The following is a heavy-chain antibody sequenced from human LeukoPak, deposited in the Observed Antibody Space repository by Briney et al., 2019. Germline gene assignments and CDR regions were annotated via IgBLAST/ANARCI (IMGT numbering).Heavy chain of an antibody. J-gene: IGHJ4*02. D-gene: IGHD3-22*01. CDR3: ARAIYDSSGYYRYYFDY. V-gene: IGHV1-8*01. CDR2: MNPNSGNT. Sequence: GASVKVSCKXSGYTFTSYDINWVRQATGQGLEWMGWMNPNSGNTGYSQKFQGRVTMTRNTSISTAYMELSSLRSEDTAVYYCARAIYDSSGYYRYYFDYWGQGTLVTVSS. CDR1: GYTFTSYD.